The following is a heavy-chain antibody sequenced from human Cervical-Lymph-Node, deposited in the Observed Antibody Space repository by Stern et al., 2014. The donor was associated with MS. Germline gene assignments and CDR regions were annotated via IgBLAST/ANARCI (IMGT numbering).Heavy chain of an antibody. V-gene: IGHV3-30*18. CDR3: AKDRGMIVVVTYSLDS. D-gene: IGHD3-22*01. Sequence: VQLVQSGAIVVQPGRSLRLSCVASGFSFSSYCIHWVRQAPGKGLEWVAVISYDGSNAYYADSVKGRFTISRDNSKNTLYLQLNSLRAEDTAVYFCAKDRGMIVVVTYSLDSWGQGTLVTVSS. J-gene: IGHJ4*02. CDR1: GFSFSSYC. CDR2: ISYDGSNA.